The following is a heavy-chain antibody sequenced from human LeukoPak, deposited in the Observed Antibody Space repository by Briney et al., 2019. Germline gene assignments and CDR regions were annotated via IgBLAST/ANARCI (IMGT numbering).Heavy chain of an antibody. CDR3: ATGEFDY. Sequence: GRSLRLSCAASGFTFSSYAMHWVRQAPGKGLEWVAVISYDGSNKYYADSVKGRFTISRDNSKNTLYLQMNSLRAEDTAVYYCATGEFDYWGQGTLVTVSS. J-gene: IGHJ4*02. CDR2: ISYDGSNK. D-gene: IGHD1-26*01. V-gene: IGHV3-30-3*01. CDR1: GFTFSSYA.